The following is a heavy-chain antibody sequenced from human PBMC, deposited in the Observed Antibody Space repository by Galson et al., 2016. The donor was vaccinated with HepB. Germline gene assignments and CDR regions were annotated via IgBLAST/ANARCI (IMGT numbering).Heavy chain of an antibody. CDR1: GFSFSDYG. V-gene: IGHV3-30*18. J-gene: IGHJ6*02. D-gene: IGHD2-15*01. CDR2: ISEDAKNR. CDR3: AKDLRYCRGGSSCYGMDV. Sequence: SLRLSCAASGFSFSDYGMHWVRQAPGKGLVWVASISEDAKNRYYADSVQGRFILSRDNSKNTLYLQMNSLRADDTAVYYCAKDLRYCRGGSSCYGMDVWGQGTTVTVSS.